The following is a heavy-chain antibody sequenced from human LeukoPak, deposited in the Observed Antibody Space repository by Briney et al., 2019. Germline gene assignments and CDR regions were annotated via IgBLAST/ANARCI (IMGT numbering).Heavy chain of an antibody. CDR3: ARDLEGYGSGSYYNVEPGDY. Sequence: GASVKVSCTASGYTCTIYYMHWVRQAPGQGLEWMGWINPNSGGTNYAQKFQGRVTMTRDTSISTAYMELSRLRSDDTAVYYCARDLEGYGSGSYYNVEPGDYWGQGTLVTVSS. CDR2: INPNSGGT. D-gene: IGHD3-10*01. V-gene: IGHV1-2*02. J-gene: IGHJ4*02. CDR1: GYTCTIYY.